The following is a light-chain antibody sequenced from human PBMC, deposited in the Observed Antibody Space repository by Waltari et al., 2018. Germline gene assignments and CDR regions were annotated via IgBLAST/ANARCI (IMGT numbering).Light chain of an antibody. CDR1: PELKTY. Sequence: DIQLTQSPSFLYASVGDRVTITCRASPELKTYLAWYQQRPGKAPKLLIFATSNLQDGVPSRFSGSGSGAEFTLTISGLQPEDFATYYCQQLTSYPRTFGQGTKVEI. V-gene: IGKV1-9*01. CDR2: ATS. J-gene: IGKJ2*01. CDR3: QQLTSYPRT.